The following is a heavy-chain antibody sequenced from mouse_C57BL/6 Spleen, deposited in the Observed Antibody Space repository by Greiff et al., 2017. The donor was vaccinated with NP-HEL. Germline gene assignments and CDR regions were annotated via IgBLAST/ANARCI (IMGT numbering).Heavy chain of an antibody. CDR2: ISYDGSN. V-gene: IGHV3-6*01. J-gene: IGHJ4*01. CDR3: ARVYYGSSLYYAMDY. CDR1: GYSITSGYY. D-gene: IGHD1-1*01. Sequence: EVQVVESGPGLVKPSQSLSLTCSVTGYSITSGYYWNWIRQFPGNQLEWMGYISYDGSNNYNPSLKNRISITRDTSKNQFFLKLNSLTTEDTAKYYCARVYYGSSLYYAMDYWGQGTSVTVSS.